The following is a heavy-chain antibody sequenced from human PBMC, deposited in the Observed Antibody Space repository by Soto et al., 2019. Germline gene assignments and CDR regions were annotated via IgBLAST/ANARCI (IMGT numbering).Heavy chain of an antibody. D-gene: IGHD5-12*01. CDR3: ARNVPPRWLQFGF. CDR1: CGSIFGYY. V-gene: IGHV4-59*01. J-gene: IGHJ4*02. CDR2: VYYTGST. Sequence: SETLSLTCTVSCGSIFGYYWSWIRQPPGKGLEWIGYVYYTGSTTYNPSLKSRVTISVDTSKNQFSLKLNSVTAADTAMYYCARNVPPRWLQFGFWGQGALVTVSS.